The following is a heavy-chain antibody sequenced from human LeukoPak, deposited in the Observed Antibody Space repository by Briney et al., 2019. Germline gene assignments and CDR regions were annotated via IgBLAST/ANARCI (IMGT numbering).Heavy chain of an antibody. V-gene: IGHV4-59*01. D-gene: IGHD6-19*01. Sequence: SETLSLTCSVSGTSISRYYWSWIRQPPGKGLECIGDIYYSETTNYNPSLKSRVTMSVDTSENQFSLKPDSVTAANTAVYFSATGTYNSAWSFHHWGQGNLVTVSS. CDR2: IYYSETT. CDR3: ATGTYNSAWSFHH. J-gene: IGHJ1*01. CDR1: GTSISRYY.